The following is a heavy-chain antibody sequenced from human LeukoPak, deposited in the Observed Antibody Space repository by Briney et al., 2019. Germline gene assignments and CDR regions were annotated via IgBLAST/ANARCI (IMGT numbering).Heavy chain of an antibody. J-gene: IGHJ6*03. V-gene: IGHV3-11*04. D-gene: IGHD4-11*01. CDR3: ARVATVSYYYYMDV. CDR1: GFTFSDYY. CDR2: ISSSDNTI. Sequence: GGSLRLSCAASGFTFSDYYMSWLRQAPGKGLEWVSYISSSDNTIYYADSVKGRFTISRDNAKNSLNLQMNSLRAEDTAVYYCARVATVSYYYYMDVWGRGATVTVSS.